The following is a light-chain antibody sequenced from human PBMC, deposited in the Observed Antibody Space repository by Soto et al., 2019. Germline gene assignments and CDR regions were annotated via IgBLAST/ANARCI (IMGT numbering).Light chain of an antibody. J-gene: IGLJ2*01. CDR1: GSDVGGYNY. CDR3: SSYAGSNNLV. V-gene: IGLV2-8*01. Sequence: QSALAQPPSASGSPGQSVTISCTGTGSDVGGYNYVSWYQQHPGKAPKLMIYEVNKRPSGVPDRFSGSKSGNTASLTVSGLQVEDEADYYCSSYAGSNNLVFGGGTKVTVL. CDR2: EVN.